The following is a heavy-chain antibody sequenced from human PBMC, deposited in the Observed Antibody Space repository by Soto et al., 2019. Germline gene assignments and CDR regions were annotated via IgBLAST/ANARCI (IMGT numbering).Heavy chain of an antibody. CDR2: ISYDGSNK. V-gene: IGHV3-30-3*01. Sequence: GGSLRLSCAASGFSFRNYAMHWVRQAPGKGLEWVAVISYDGSNKYYVDSVKGRFTISRDNSKNTLYLQLNSLRAEDTAVYYCARVTVEMATFTIFDYWGQGTLVTVSS. CDR3: ARVTVEMATFTIFDY. CDR1: GFSFRNYA. D-gene: IGHD3-3*01. J-gene: IGHJ4*02.